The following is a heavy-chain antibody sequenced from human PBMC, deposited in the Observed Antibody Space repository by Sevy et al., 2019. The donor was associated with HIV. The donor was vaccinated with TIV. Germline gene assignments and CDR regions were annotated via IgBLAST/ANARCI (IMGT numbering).Heavy chain of an antibody. CDR2: INPNSGGT. Sequence: ASVKVSCKASGYTFTGYYMHWVRQAPGQGLEWMGRINPNSGGTNYAQKFQGRVTMTRDTSISTAYMELSRLRSDDTAVYYCARDLRPHCTNGVCYKGYYYGMHVWGQGTTVTVSS. CDR1: GYTFTGYY. V-gene: IGHV1-2*06. J-gene: IGHJ6*02. CDR3: ARDLRPHCTNGVCYKGYYYGMHV. D-gene: IGHD2-8*01.